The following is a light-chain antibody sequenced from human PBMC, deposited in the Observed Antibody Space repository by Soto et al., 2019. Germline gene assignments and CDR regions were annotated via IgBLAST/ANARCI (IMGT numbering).Light chain of an antibody. CDR1: QSVSRY. Sequence: EIVLTQSPATLSLSPGERATLSCRASQSVSRYLAWYQQKPGQAPRLLIYDTSKRATGVPARFSGSGSGTDYPLTISSLEPEDFAVYYCQQRSNWPPLFTFGPGTKVDVK. V-gene: IGKV3-11*01. CDR2: DTS. CDR3: QQRSNWPPLFT. J-gene: IGKJ3*01.